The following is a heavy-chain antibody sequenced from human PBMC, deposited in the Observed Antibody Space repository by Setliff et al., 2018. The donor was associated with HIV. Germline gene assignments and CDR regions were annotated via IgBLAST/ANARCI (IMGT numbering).Heavy chain of an antibody. D-gene: IGHD3-22*01. J-gene: IGHJ3*02. V-gene: IGHV4-59*11. Sequence: SETLSLTCTVSGPSINIHYWSWIRQSPGKGFEWIGYIYSTGSTNYNPSLQSRVTISMVASRNQFSLKVTSVTAADTAVYYCARDRYDSSGYRNRALDIWGQGTMVTVSS. CDR1: GPSINIHY. CDR3: ARDRYDSSGYRNRALDI. CDR2: IYSTGST.